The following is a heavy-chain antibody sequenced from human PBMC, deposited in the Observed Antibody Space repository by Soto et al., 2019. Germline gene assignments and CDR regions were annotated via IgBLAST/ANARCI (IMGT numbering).Heavy chain of an antibody. V-gene: IGHV4-59*01. Sequence: SETLSLTCAVSGGSITSYYWSWILQAPGKGLEWIGYIYHSGSTDYNPSLKSRVTMSLDTSKNQVSLKLSSVTAADTAVYYCARSSWSYFDYWGQGTLVTVSS. J-gene: IGHJ4*02. CDR2: IYHSGST. CDR1: GGSITSYY. CDR3: ARSSWSYFDY. D-gene: IGHD2-21*01.